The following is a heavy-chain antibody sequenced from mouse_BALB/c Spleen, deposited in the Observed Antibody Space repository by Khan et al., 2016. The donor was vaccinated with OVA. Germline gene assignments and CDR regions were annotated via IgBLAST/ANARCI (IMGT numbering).Heavy chain of an antibody. Sequence: EVQLVDSGGGLVQPGGSRKLSCAASGFTFSRFGMHWVRQAPEKGLEWVAYISSGSSTIYYADTVKGRFTISRDNPKNTLFLQMTSLRSEDTAMYYYARDSNFDDWGQGTTLTVSS. J-gene: IGHJ2*01. CDR1: GFTFSRFG. CDR3: ARDSNFDD. CDR2: ISSGSSTI. V-gene: IGHV5-17*02.